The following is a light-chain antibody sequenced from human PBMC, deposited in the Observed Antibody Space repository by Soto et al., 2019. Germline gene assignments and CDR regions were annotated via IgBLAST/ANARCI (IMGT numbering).Light chain of an antibody. CDR1: QSVSSH. Sequence: EIVLTQSPATLSLSPGERATLSCRASQSVSSHLAWYQQKPGQAPRFLIYDASNRATGTPARFSGSGSGTDFTLTISRLEPEDFAVYYCQQRSNWPITFGQGTRLEIK. CDR2: DAS. J-gene: IGKJ5*01. V-gene: IGKV3-11*01. CDR3: QQRSNWPIT.